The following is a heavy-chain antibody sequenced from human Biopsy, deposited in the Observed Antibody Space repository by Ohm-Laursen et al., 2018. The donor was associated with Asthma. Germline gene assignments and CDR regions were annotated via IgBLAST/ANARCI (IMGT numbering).Heavy chain of an antibody. CDR1: GFTFSDHY. Sequence: SLRLSCAASGFTFSDHYMDWVRQAPGKGLEWVGRTRNKANSYTTEYAASVKGRFAISRDGSKNSLYLQMNSLKTEDTAVYYCASDLGGYYYDSSGYSSDYWGQGTLVTVSS. J-gene: IGHJ4*02. CDR3: ASDLGGYYYDSSGYSSDY. V-gene: IGHV3-72*01. CDR2: TRNKANSYTT. D-gene: IGHD3-22*01.